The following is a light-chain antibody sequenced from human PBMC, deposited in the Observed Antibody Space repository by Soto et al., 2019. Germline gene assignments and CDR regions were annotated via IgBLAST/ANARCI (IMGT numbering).Light chain of an antibody. V-gene: IGKV3-20*01. CDR3: QQYGTSPRT. CDR1: QSIVNND. J-gene: IGKJ1*01. CDR2: ATS. Sequence: EIVLTQSPGTLSLSPGERATLSCRASQSIVNNDLAWYQQKPGQAPRLLIYATSNRATGIPDRFSGRGSGTDFTLTISGLEPEDVAVYYCQQYGTSPRTFGQGTKVEIK.